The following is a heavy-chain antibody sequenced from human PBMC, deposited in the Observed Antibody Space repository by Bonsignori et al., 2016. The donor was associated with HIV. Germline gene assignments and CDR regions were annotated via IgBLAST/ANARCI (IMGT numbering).Heavy chain of an antibody. D-gene: IGHD3-10*01. CDR3: AKDPGSGYFDY. V-gene: IGHV3-33*06. Sequence: WIRQPPGKGLEWVAVIWYDGSNKYYADSVKGRFTISRDNSKNTLYLQMNSLRAEDTAVYYCAKDPGSGYFDYWGQGTLVTVSS. J-gene: IGHJ4*02. CDR2: IWYDGSNK.